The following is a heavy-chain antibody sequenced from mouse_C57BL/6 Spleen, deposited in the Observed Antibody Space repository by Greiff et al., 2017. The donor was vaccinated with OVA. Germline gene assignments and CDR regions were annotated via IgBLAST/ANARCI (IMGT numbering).Heavy chain of an antibody. V-gene: IGHV1-52*01. Sequence: VQLQQPGAELVRPGSSVKLSCKASGYTFTSYWMHWVKQRPIQGLEWIGNIDPSDSETHYNQKFKDKATLTVDKSSSTAYMQLSSLTSDGSAVYYWARMYYGSSYVWDFEGWGTGTTVTVSS. CDR2: IDPSDSET. CDR1: GYTFTSYW. CDR3: ARMYYGSSYVWDFEG. D-gene: IGHD1-1*01. J-gene: IGHJ1*03.